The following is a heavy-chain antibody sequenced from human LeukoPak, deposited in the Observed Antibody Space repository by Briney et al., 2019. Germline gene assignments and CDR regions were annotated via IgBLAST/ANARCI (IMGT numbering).Heavy chain of an antibody. Sequence: SETLSLTCTVSGGAISIYYWTCIRQPPGKGVEWIGYIYYSGTTIHNPSLKRRVTISVDTSKNQFSLKLRSLTAADTAVYYCARATTGSWGYYYYYYMDVWGKGTTVTVSS. CDR1: GGAISIYY. V-gene: IGHV4-59*01. J-gene: IGHJ6*03. D-gene: IGHD4-17*01. CDR3: ARATTGSWGYYYYYYMDV. CDR2: IYYSGTT.